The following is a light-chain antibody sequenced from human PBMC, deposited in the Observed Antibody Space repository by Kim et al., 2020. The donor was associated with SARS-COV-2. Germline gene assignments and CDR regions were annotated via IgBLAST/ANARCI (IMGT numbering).Light chain of an antibody. V-gene: IGKV1-12*01. CDR2: STP. Sequence: ASVGDRVTIICRASENIGSWLAWYQQKPGKAPSLLIYSTPTVHSGVPSRFSGSGSGTDFTLTVSSLQPEDSAVYYCQQLNAFPLTFGGGTKVDIK. CDR3: QQLNAFPLT. CDR1: ENIGSW. J-gene: IGKJ4*01.